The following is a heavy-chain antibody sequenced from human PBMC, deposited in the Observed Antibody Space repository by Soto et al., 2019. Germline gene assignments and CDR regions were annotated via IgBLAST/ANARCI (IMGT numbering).Heavy chain of an antibody. CDR2: IIPIFGTA. Sequence: QVQLVQSGAEVKKPGSSVKVSCKASGGTFSSYAISWVRQAPGQGLEWMGGIIPIFGTANYAQKFEGRVTIHADESTSTAYMELSSLRSEDTAVYYCARARDRSPGYYYDSSGHYQYYYDSWGQGSLVTVSS. D-gene: IGHD3-22*01. J-gene: IGHJ4*02. CDR1: GGTFSSYA. V-gene: IGHV1-69*01. CDR3: ARARDRSPGYYYDSSGHYQYYYDS.